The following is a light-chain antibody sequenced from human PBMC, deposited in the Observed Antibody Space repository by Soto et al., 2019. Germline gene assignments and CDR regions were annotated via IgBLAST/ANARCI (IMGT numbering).Light chain of an antibody. CDR1: QSISSY. Sequence: DIQMTQSPSSLSASVGDRVTITCRASQSISSYLNWYQQKPGKAPKLLFYAASRLQSGVPSRFSGSGSGTDFTLTISSLQPEDFATYYCQQSYSTLLYTFGQGTKLEIK. CDR2: AAS. V-gene: IGKV1-39*01. J-gene: IGKJ2*01. CDR3: QQSYSTLLYT.